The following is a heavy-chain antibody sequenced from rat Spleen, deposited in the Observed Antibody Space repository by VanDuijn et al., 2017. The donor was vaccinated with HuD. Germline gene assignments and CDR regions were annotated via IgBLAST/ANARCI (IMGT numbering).Heavy chain of an antibody. V-gene: IGHV5-29*01. D-gene: IGHD1-12*02. CDR3: ARLGVVITSGVMDA. Sequence: EVQLAESGGGLVQPGRSLKLSCAASGFTFSNYGMAWVRQAPTKGLEWVASISYDGGSTYYRDSVKGRFTISRDNAKSTLYLQMDSLRSEDTATYYCARLGVVITSGVMDAWGQGASVTVSS. J-gene: IGHJ4*01. CDR1: GFTFSNYG. CDR2: ISYDGGST.